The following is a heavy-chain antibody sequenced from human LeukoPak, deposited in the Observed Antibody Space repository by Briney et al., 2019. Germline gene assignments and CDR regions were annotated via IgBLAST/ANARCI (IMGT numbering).Heavy chain of an antibody. CDR1: GYTFSDYY. J-gene: IGHJ4*02. Sequence: ASVKVSCKTFGYTFSDYYIHWVRRAPGQGLEWLGWINPKNGGTKYAQTFQDRVAMTTDTSISTAFMELSSLKSDDTALYFCTRRYLEWATHATFDFWGQGTQVIVSS. CDR3: TRRYLEWATHATFDF. CDR2: INPKNGGT. D-gene: IGHD3-3*01. V-gene: IGHV1-2*02.